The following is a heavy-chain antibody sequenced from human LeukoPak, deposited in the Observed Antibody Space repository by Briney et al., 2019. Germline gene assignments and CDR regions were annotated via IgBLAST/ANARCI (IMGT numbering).Heavy chain of an antibody. CDR2: INPNSGGT. D-gene: IGHD5-12*01. Sequence: GASVKVSCKASGYTFTGYYMHWVRQAPGQGLEWMGWINPNSGGTNYAQKLQGRVTMTTDTSTSTAYMDLRSLRSDDTAVYYCASGFLGGYDSNFDYWGQGTLVTVSS. CDR1: GYTFTGYY. V-gene: IGHV1-2*02. CDR3: ASGFLGGYDSNFDY. J-gene: IGHJ4*02.